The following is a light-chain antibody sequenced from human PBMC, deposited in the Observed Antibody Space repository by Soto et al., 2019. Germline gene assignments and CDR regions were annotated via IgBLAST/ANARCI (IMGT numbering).Light chain of an antibody. V-gene: IGLV2-23*02. CDR3: CSYAGSRVV. Sequence: QSALTQPASVSGSPGQSITISCTGTSSDVGSYNLVSWYQQHPGKAPKLMIYEVSKRPSGVSNRFSGSKSGNTASLTISGLQAEDEADYYCCSYAGSRVVFSGGTKLTVL. CDR1: SSDVGSYNL. J-gene: IGLJ2*01. CDR2: EVS.